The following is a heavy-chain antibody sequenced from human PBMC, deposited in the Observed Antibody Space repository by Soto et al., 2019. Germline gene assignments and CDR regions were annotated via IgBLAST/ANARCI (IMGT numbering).Heavy chain of an antibody. D-gene: IGHD1-26*01. J-gene: IGHJ4*02. V-gene: IGHV4-4*02. CDR2: IYHSGST. Sequence: QVQLQESGPGLVKPSGTLSLTCAVSGGSISSSNWWSWVRQPPGKGLEWIGEIYHSGSTHYNPSLKSRVTISVDKSKNQFSLNLSSVTAAATAVYYCVRLDGASPGDFDYWGQGTLVTVSS. CDR3: VRLDGASPGDFDY. CDR1: GGSISSSNW.